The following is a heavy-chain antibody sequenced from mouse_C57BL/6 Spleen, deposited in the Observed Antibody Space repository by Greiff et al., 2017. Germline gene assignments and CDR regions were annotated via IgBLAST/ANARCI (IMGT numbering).Heavy chain of an antibody. J-gene: IGHJ2*01. CDR1: GYTFTSYW. Sequence: QVQLKQPGTELVKPGASVKLSCKASGYTFTSYWMHWVKQRPGQGLEWIGNINPSNGGTNYNEKFKSKATLTVDKSSSTAYMQLSSLTSEDSAVYYCARWPYYGSLFDYWGQGTTLTVSS. CDR2: INPSNGGT. CDR3: ARWPYYGSLFDY. D-gene: IGHD1-1*01. V-gene: IGHV1-53*01.